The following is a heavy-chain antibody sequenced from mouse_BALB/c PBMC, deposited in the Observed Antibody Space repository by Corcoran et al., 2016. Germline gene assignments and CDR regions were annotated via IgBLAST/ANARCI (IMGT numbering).Heavy chain of an antibody. V-gene: IGHV1S136*01. Sequence: EVQLQQSGPELVKPGASVKMSCKASGYTFTSYVLHWVKQKHGKGLEWIGYINPYNDGTKYNEKFKGKATLTSDKSPSTAYMELSSLTSEDSAVYYCAREFDYWGQGTLVTVSA. J-gene: IGHJ3*01. CDR3: AREFDY. CDR1: GYTFTSYV. CDR2: INPYNDGT.